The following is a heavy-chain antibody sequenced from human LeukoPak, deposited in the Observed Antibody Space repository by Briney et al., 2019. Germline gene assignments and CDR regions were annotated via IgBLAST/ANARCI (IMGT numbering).Heavy chain of an antibody. Sequence: GESLKVSCKASGYSLSDYWIAWVRQMPGEGLEWMGVIYPSDSATRYSPSFQGQVTISADKSISTAYLQWSSLKTSDTAMYYCARHSRYSRPYYYYYMDVWGKGTTVTVSS. J-gene: IGHJ6*03. V-gene: IGHV5-51*01. CDR3: ARHSRYSRPYYYYYMDV. CDR1: GYSLSDYW. D-gene: IGHD6-13*01. CDR2: IYPSDSAT.